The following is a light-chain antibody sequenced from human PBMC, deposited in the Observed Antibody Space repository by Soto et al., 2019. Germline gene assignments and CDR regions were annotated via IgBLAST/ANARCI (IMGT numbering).Light chain of an antibody. J-gene: IGLJ1*01. CDR2: EVS. Sequence: QSALTQPASVSGSPGQSITISCTGTSSDVGDYNYVSWYQQHPGKAPKIMIYEVSNRPSGVSNRFSGSKSGNTASLTISGLQAEDEADYYCTSYTGSSTYVFGTGTKSPS. CDR1: SSDVGDYNY. CDR3: TSYTGSSTYV. V-gene: IGLV2-14*01.